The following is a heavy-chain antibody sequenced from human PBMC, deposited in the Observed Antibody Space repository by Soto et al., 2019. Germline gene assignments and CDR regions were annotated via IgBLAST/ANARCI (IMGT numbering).Heavy chain of an antibody. V-gene: IGHV3-21*01. CDR1: GFTFSSYS. CDR2: VSSSGSYI. D-gene: IGHD1-1*01. J-gene: IGHJ6*02. Sequence: GGSLRLSCAASGFTFSSYSMNWVRQAPGKGLEWVSSVSSSGSYIYYADSVKGRFIISRDNAKNSLFLQMNSLRAEDTAVYYCARVGTSSAGYYYGMDVWGQGTTVTVSS. CDR3: ARVGTSSAGYYYGMDV.